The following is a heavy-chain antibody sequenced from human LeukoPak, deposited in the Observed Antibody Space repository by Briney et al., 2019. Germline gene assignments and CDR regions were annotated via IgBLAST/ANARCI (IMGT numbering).Heavy chain of an antibody. CDR3: ARDYGSGSYYLPPANWFDP. CDR1: GYTFTSYY. D-gene: IGHD3-10*01. V-gene: IGHV1-46*03. J-gene: IGHJ5*02. Sequence: ASVKVSCKASGYTFTSYYMHWVRQAPGQGLEWMGIINPSGGSTSYAQKFQGRVTMTRDTSTSTVYMELSSLRSEDTAVYYRARDYGSGSYYLPPANWFDPWGQGTLVTVSS. CDR2: INPSGGST.